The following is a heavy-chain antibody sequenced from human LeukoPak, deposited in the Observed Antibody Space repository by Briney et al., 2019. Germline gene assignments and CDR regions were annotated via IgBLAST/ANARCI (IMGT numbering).Heavy chain of an antibody. CDR3: ALRRLPSAQIIEDNWFDP. Sequence: RPSEALSLTCTVSGGSVSSSGHSLGWIRQPPGATLGGIGETYYSGRTNYNPSPKSPVTISLDTANNQLPPTWPPLTAPTTPCVYRALRRLPSAQIIEDNWFDPWGQGTLVTVSS. V-gene: IGHV4-61*05. CDR2: TYYSGRT. CDR1: GGSVSSSGHS. D-gene: IGHD2/OR15-2a*01. J-gene: IGHJ5*02.